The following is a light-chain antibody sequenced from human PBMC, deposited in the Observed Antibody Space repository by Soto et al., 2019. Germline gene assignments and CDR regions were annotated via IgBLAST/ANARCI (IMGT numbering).Light chain of an antibody. CDR2: WAS. Sequence: DIVMTQSPGALAVSLGERATINCKSSQSVLYSSNNKNYLAWYQQKPGQPPKLLIYWASTRESGVPDRFSGSGSGTDFTLTISSLQAEDVAVYYCQQYYSTSCTFGQGTKLEIK. CDR1: QSVLYSSNNKNY. CDR3: QQYYSTSCT. V-gene: IGKV4-1*01. J-gene: IGKJ2*02.